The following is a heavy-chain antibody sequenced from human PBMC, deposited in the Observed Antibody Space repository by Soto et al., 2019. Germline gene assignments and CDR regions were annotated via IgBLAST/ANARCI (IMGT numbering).Heavy chain of an antibody. Sequence: QVQLQESGPGLVKPSETLSLTCTVSGGSISSYYWSWIRQPPGKGLEWIGYIYYSGSTNYNPSLNRRVTRSVDTSKTQFPLKLSSVTAADTAVYYCARRYGGNFDYWGQGTLVTVSS. CDR2: IYYSGST. CDR1: GGSISSYY. J-gene: IGHJ4*02. D-gene: IGHD5-12*01. V-gene: IGHV4-59*08. CDR3: ARRYGGNFDY.